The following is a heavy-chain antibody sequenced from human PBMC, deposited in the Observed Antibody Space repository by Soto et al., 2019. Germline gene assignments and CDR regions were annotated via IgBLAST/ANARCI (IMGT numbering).Heavy chain of an antibody. CDR1: GFTFSSYG. V-gene: IGHV3-33*01. Sequence: QVQLVESGGGVVQPGRSLRLSCAASGFTFSSYGMHWVRQAPGKGLEWVAVIWYDGSNKYYADSVKGRFTISRDNSKNTLYLQMNSRRAEDTAVYYCARDRWVGAWYFDLWGRGTLVTVSS. D-gene: IGHD1-26*01. J-gene: IGHJ2*01. CDR3: ARDRWVGAWYFDL. CDR2: IWYDGSNK.